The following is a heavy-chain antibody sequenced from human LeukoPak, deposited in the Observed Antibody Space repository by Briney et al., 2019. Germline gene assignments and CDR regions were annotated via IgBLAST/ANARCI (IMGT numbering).Heavy chain of an antibody. Sequence: PGGSLRLSCAASGFTFNNYSMSWVRQAPGKGLEWVSAISGSGDSTYYADSVKGRFTISRDNSKNTLYLQMNSLRVEDTAVYHCAKETGFTYALCFDCWGQGTLVTVSS. D-gene: IGHD3-16*01. CDR2: ISGSGDST. CDR3: AKETGFTYALCFDC. CDR1: GFTFNNYS. V-gene: IGHV3-23*01. J-gene: IGHJ4*02.